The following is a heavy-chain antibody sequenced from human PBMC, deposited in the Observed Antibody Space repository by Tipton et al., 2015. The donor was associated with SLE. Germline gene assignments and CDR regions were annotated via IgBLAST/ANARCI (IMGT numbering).Heavy chain of an antibody. Sequence: TLSLTCTVSGGSISSYYWSWIRQPPGKGLEWIGYIYYSGSTNYNPSLKSRVTISVDTSKNQFSLKLSSVTAADTAVYYCASSNGDYFDYWGQGTLVTVSS. D-gene: IGHD4-17*01. J-gene: IGHJ4*02. CDR1: GGSISSYY. CDR2: IYYSGST. V-gene: IGHV4-59*01. CDR3: ASSNGDYFDY.